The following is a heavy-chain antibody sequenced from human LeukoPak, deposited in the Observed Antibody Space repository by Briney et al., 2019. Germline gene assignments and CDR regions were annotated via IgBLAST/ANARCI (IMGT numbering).Heavy chain of an antibody. CDR1: GFTFSSYA. CDR3: ELGITMIGGV. Sequence: QPGGSLRLSCAASGFTFSSYAMSWVRQAPGKGLEWVSAISGSGGSTYYADSVKGRFTISRDNAKNSLYLQMNSLRAEDTAVYYAELGITMIGGVWGKGTTVTISS. D-gene: IGHD3-10*02. J-gene: IGHJ6*04. V-gene: IGHV3-23*01. CDR2: ISGSGGST.